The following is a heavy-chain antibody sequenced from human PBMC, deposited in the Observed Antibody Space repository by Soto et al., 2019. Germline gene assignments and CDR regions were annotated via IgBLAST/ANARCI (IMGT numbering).Heavy chain of an antibody. CDR3: GTELDY. CDR2: MYHSGST. J-gene: IGHJ4*02. CDR1: GGSISSGGYS. Sequence: LSLTCAVSGGSISSGGYSWSWIRQPPGKGLEWIGYMYHSGSTYYNPSLKSRVTISIDRSKNQFSLKLSSVTAADTAVYYCGTELDYWGQGILVTVSS. V-gene: IGHV4-30-2*01.